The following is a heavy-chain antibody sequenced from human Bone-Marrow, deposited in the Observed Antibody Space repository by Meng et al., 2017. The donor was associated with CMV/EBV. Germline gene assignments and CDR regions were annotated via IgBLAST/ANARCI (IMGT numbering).Heavy chain of an antibody. V-gene: IGHV3-20*04. Sequence: GGSLRLSCAASGFTFDDYGMSWVRQAPGKGLEWVSGINWNGGSTGYADSVKGRFTISRDNAKNSLYLQMNSLRAEDTAVYYCARAAEKYQLNWFDPWGQGTLVTVSS. D-gene: IGHD2-2*01. CDR1: GFTFDDYG. J-gene: IGHJ5*02. CDR3: ARAAEKYQLNWFDP. CDR2: INWNGGST.